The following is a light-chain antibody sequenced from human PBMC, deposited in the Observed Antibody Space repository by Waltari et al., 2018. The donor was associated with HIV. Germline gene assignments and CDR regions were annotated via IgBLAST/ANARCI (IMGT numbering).Light chain of an antibody. CDR2: VNSDGSH. CDR1: SRLSTYG. CDR3: QTWGPGIGL. Sequence: LTCTLGSRLSTYGIAWQQQPPEKGPRYLMTVNSDGSHSKGHGIPDRFLGSSSGAERYLTISSLQSEDEAVDYCQTWGPGIGLFGRGTQLTVL. V-gene: IGLV4-69*01. J-gene: IGLJ3*02.